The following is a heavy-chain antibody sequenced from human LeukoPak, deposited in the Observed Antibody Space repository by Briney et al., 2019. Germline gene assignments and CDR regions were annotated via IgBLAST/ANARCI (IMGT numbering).Heavy chain of an antibody. CDR2: ISSSGSTI. Sequence: GGSLRLSCAASGFTFSSYEMTWVRQAPGKGLEWVSYISSSGSTIYYADSVKGRFTISRDNAKNSLYLQMNSLRAEDTAVYYCARSVVPVVDYWGQGTLVTVSS. CDR3: ARSVVPVVDY. J-gene: IGHJ4*02. D-gene: IGHD2-2*01. V-gene: IGHV3-48*03. CDR1: GFTFSSYE.